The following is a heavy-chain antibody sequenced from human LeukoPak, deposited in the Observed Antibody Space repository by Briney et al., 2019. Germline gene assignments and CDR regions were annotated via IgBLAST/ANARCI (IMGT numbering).Heavy chain of an antibody. V-gene: IGHV3-23*01. D-gene: IGHD3-22*01. CDR3: AKVRRSDYYDQD. Sequence: QAGGSLRLSCAASGFTFSSYAMSWVRQAPGKGLEWVSAISGSGGSTYYADSVKGRLTISRDNSKNTLYLQMNSLRAEDTAVYYCAKVRRSDYYDQDWGQGTLVTVSS. CDR2: ISGSGGST. CDR1: GFTFSSYA. J-gene: IGHJ4*02.